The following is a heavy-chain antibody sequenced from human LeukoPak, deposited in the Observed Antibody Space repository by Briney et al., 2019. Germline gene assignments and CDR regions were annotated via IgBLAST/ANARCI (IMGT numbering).Heavy chain of an antibody. J-gene: IGHJ4*02. CDR3: ARDRYDLDYFDY. Sequence: ASETLSLTCIVSGGSISSRTYYWGWIRQPPGKGLEWIGNIYYNGNTYYNPSLKSRVTMSVDTSKNQFSLKLSSVTAADTAVYYCARDRYDLDYFDYWGQGTLVTVSS. CDR2: IYYNGNT. CDR1: GGSISSRTYY. V-gene: IGHV4-39*07. D-gene: IGHD5-12*01.